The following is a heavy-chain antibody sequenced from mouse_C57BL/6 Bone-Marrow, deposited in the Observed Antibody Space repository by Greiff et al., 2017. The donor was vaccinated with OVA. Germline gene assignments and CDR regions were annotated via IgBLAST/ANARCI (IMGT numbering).Heavy chain of an antibody. D-gene: IGHD3-2*02. CDR3: AREAGALYAMDY. V-gene: IGHV1-69*01. CDR1: GYTFTSYW. CDR2: IDPSASYT. Sequence: QVQLQQPGAELVMPGASVKLSCKASGYTFTSYWMHWVKQRPGQGLEWIGEIDPSASYTNYNQKFKGKSTLTVDKSSSTAYMQLSSLTSEDSAVYYCAREAGALYAMDYWGQGTSVTVSS. J-gene: IGHJ4*01.